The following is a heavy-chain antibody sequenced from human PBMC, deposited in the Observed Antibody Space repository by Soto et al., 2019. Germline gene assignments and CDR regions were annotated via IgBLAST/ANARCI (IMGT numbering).Heavy chain of an antibody. V-gene: IGHV4-4*02. CDR3: ARVAGSGSWFDP. D-gene: IGHD3-10*01. CDR1: SGSISSINW. J-gene: IGHJ5*02. Sequence: QVQLQESGPGLVKPSGTLSLTCAVSSGSISSINWWSWVRQPPGKGLEWIGEIYHSGSINYNPSLESRVTISVDKSKNQFSLKLNSVTVADTAVYYCARVAGSGSWFDPWGQGTLVIVSS. CDR2: IYHSGSI.